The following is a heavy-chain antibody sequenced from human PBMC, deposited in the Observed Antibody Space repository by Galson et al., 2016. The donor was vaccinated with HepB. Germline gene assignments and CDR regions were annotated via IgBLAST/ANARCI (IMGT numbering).Heavy chain of an antibody. CDR3: AKVATSGTDFSPYDH. J-gene: IGHJ4*02. D-gene: IGHD3-3*01. CDR2: VSTSGRIV. V-gene: IGHV3-11*01. Sequence: LRLSCAASGFTFSDYYMSWIRQAPGKGLEWISYVSTSGRIVKYAGSVKGRFTISRDNAKDSLYLEMNSLTAEDTAVYYCAKVATSGTDFSPYDHWGQETLVTVSS. CDR1: GFTFSDYY.